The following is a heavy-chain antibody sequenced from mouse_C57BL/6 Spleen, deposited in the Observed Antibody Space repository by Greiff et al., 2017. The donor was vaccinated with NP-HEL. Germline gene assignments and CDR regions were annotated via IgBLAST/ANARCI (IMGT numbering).Heavy chain of an antibody. V-gene: IGHV1-81*01. CDR1: GYTFTSYG. CDR2: IYPRSGNT. D-gene: IGHD2-4*01. J-gene: IGHJ2*01. Sequence: VQLQQSGAELARPGASVKLSCKASGYTFTSYGISWVKQRTGQGLEWIGEIYPRSGNTYYNEKFKGKATLTADKSSSTAYMELRSLTSEDSAVYFCARDYDYDEERRDFDYWGQGTTLTVSS. CDR3: ARDYDYDEERRDFDY.